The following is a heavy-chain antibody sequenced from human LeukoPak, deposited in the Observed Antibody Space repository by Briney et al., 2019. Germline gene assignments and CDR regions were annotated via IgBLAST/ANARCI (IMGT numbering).Heavy chain of an antibody. CDR2: IYYSGST. CDR3: ARMPYTGSAFDI. CDR1: GGSISSYY. V-gene: IGHV4-59*01. D-gene: IGHD3-10*01. J-gene: IGHJ3*02. Sequence: PSETLSLTCTVSGGSISSYYWSWIRQPPGKGLEWIGYIYYSGSTNYNPSLKSRVTISVDTSKNQFSLKLSSVTAADTAVYYCARMPYTGSAFDIWGQGTMVTVSS.